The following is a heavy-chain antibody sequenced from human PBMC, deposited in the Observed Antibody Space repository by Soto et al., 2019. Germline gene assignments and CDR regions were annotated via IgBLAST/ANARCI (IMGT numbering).Heavy chain of an antibody. CDR3: ARTQGRGVSDY. CDR1: GDSITNNY. Sequence: QVQLQESGPGLVRPSETLSLACSVSGDSITNNYWSWIRQPPGKGLEWIAYISHSARINYNPSLKSRVTISLDTSKNQFSLTVNSLTPADTAIYYCARTQGRGVSDYWGQGTLVTVSS. CDR2: ISHSARI. J-gene: IGHJ4*02. D-gene: IGHD3-10*01. V-gene: IGHV4-59*01.